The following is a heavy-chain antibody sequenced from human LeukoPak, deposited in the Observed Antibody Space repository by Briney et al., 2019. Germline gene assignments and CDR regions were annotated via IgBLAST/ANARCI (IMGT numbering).Heavy chain of an antibody. D-gene: IGHD6-13*01. CDR1: GFTFSSYE. CDR2: ISSSGSTI. CDR3: ARDGSSSWSTYYYYYMDV. Sequence: GGSLRLSCAASGFTFSSYEMNWVRQAPGKGLEWVSYISSSGSTIYYADSVKGRFTISRDNAKNSLYLQMNSLRAEDTAVYYCARDGSSSWSTYYYYYMDVWGKGTSVTVSS. V-gene: IGHV3-48*03. J-gene: IGHJ6*03.